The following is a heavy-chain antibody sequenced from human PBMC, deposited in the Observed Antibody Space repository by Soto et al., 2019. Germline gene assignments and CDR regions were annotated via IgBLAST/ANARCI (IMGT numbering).Heavy chain of an antibody. CDR3: AKIRSPPRRDCIRISCSYYYFYGMDV. CDR2: IIPIYGTT. Sequence: QVQLVQSGAEAKKPGSAVKVSCKASGGTFSDHAISWVRQAPGQGLEWMGGIIPIYGTTNYAQRFEDRITITADESTGTAHMELSSLRSEDTALYYCAKIRSPPRRDCIRISCSYYYFYGMDVWGQGTTVTVSS. J-gene: IGHJ6*02. V-gene: IGHV1-69*12. D-gene: IGHD2-2*01. CDR1: GGTFSDHA.